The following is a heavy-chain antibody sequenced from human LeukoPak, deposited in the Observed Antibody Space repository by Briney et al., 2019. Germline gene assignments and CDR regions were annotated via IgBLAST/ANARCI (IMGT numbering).Heavy chain of an antibody. CDR2: IYYSGST. D-gene: IGHD4-11*01. CDR1: GGTFRGYF. V-gene: IGHV4-34*01. Sequence: SETLSLTCAVYGGTFRGYFWSWIRQPPGKGLEWIGSIYYSGSTYYNPSLKSRVTISVDTSKNQFSLKLSSVTAADTAVYYCARDQPDYSSYYMDVWGKGTTVTVSS. CDR3: ARDQPDYSSYYMDV. J-gene: IGHJ6*03.